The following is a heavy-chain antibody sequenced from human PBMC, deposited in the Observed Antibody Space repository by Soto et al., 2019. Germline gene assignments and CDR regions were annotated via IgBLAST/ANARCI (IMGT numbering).Heavy chain of an antibody. J-gene: IGHJ6*02. CDR3: AKSLDLRFLVYYGMDV. CDR1: GFTFDDYA. CDR2: ISWNSGSI. D-gene: IGHD3-3*01. V-gene: IGHV3-9*01. Sequence: EVQLVESGGGLVQPGRSLRLSCAASGFTFDDYAMHWVRQAPGKGLEWVSGISWNSGSIGYADSVKGRFTISRDNAKNSLYLQMNSLRAEDTALYDCAKSLDLRFLVYYGMDVWGQGTTVTVSS.